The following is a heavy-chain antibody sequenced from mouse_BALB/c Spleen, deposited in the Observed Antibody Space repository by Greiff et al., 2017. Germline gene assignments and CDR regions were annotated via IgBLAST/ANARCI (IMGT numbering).Heavy chain of an antibody. D-gene: IGHD2-1*01. CDR2: ISDGGSYT. V-gene: IGHV5-4*02. CDR1: GFTFSDYY. CDR3: ARGGNYLAY. Sequence: DVKLVESGGGLVKPGGSLKLSCAASGFTFSDYYMYWVRQTPEKRLEWVATISDGGSYTYYPDSVKGRFTISRDNAKNNLYLQMSSLKSEDTAMYYCARGGNYLAYWGQGTLVTVSA. J-gene: IGHJ3*01.